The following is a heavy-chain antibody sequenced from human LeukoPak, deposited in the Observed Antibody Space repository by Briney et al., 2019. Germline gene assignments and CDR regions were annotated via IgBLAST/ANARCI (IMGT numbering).Heavy chain of an antibody. CDR2: MNPNSGNT. Sequence: ASVKVSCKASGYTFTSYDINWVRQATGQGLEWMGWMNPNSGNTGYAQKFQGRVTMTRNTSISTAYMELSSLRSGDTAVYYCARGVRRGDCSSTSCYYYYYMDVWGKGTTVTVSS. V-gene: IGHV1-8*01. CDR1: GYTFTSYD. J-gene: IGHJ6*03. CDR3: ARGVRRGDCSSTSCYYYYYMDV. D-gene: IGHD2-2*01.